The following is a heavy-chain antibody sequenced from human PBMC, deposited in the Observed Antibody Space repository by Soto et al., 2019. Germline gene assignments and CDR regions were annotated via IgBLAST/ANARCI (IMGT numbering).Heavy chain of an antibody. J-gene: IGHJ1*01. Sequence: TGGLRRLARAAGGFSVSSNYMNWVRQDPGKGLEWVSIIHNGGETYYADSVKDRFTVSRDNSKNTVFLQMNSLRVEDTAVYYCARDSWSQYWGQGTLVTVSS. CDR1: GFSVSSNY. CDR2: IHNGGET. CDR3: ARDSWSQY. V-gene: IGHV3-66*01. D-gene: IGHD2-15*01.